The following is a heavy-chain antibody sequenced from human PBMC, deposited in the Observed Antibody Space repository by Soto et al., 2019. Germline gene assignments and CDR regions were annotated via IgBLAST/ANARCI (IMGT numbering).Heavy chain of an antibody. V-gene: IGHV3-64D*06. Sequence: HPGGSLRLSCSASGFTFSDYGMHWVRQAPGKGLELVSAILSHGGTTYYADSVRGRFTISRDNSKSTLFLQMSSLRADDTAVYYCVKDRSLAVAVLYYFDYWGQGTLVTVSS. CDR3: VKDRSLAVAVLYYFDY. D-gene: IGHD6-19*01. CDR2: ILSHGGTT. J-gene: IGHJ4*02. CDR1: GFTFSDYG.